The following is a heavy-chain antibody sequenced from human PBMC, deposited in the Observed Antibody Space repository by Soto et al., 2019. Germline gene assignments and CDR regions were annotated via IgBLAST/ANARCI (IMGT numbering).Heavy chain of an antibody. CDR2: ITGGGGRT. D-gene: IGHD5-18*01. CDR3: AKEYSSVSRGSFDY. Sequence: GGSLRLSCAASGFTFTNYAMNWVRQAPGKGLEWVSGITGGGGRTFYADSVKGRFTTSRDNSKNTVYLQMNNVRADDTAVYYCAKEYSSVSRGSFDYWGQGALVTVSS. CDR1: GFTFTNYA. V-gene: IGHV3-23*01. J-gene: IGHJ4*02.